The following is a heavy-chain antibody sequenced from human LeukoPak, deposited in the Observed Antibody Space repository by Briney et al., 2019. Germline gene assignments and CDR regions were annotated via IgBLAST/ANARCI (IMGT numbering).Heavy chain of an antibody. D-gene: IGHD3-9*01. CDR3: ARDYDILTGYYLFDY. CDR1: GFTFSKYW. Sequence: GGSLRLSCAASGFTFSKYWMHWVRQAPGKGLVWVSRINSDGRSTSYADSVTGRFTISTDNAKNTLYLQMNSLRAEDTAVYYCARDYDILTGYYLFDYWGQGTLVTVSS. CDR2: INSDGRST. V-gene: IGHV3-74*01. J-gene: IGHJ4*02.